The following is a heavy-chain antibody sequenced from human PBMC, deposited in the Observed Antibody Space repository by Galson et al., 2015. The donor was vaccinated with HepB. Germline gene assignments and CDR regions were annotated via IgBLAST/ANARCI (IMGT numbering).Heavy chain of an antibody. D-gene: IGHD3-16*01. CDR2: IYSGGST. J-gene: IGHJ4*02. CDR1: EFTVSSNY. CDR3: ARAQPNYVAAFDY. Sequence: SLRLSCAASEFTVSSNYMSRVRQAPGKGLEWVSVIYSGGSTYYADSVKGRFTISRDNSKNTLYLQMNSLRAEDTAVYYCARAQPNYVAAFDYWGQGTLVTVSS. V-gene: IGHV3-66*01.